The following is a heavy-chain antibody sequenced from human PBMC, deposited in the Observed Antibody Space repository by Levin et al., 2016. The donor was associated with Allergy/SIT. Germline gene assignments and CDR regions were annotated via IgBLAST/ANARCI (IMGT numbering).Heavy chain of an antibody. D-gene: IGHD3-22*01. CDR1: GFIFSNYG. CDR2: ISRSGDKK. V-gene: IGHV3-23*01. Sequence: GESLKISCAASGFIFSNYGMNWVRQAPGKGLQWVSGISRSGDKKYYADFVKGRFTISRDNSTLYLQMNRLRAGDTAIYYCTNTKVIINHFEDWGQGTLVTVSS. J-gene: IGHJ4*02. CDR3: TNTKVIINHFED.